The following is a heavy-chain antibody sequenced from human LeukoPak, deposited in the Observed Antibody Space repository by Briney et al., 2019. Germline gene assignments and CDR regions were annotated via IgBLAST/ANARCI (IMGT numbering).Heavy chain of an antibody. CDR2: IVPIFGTA. D-gene: IGHD3-10*01. J-gene: IGHJ4*02. V-gene: IGHV1-69*01. CDR1: GGTFSSYA. Sequence: ASVKVSCKASGGTFSSYAISWVRQAPGQGLEWMGGIVPIFGTANYAQKFQGRVTITADESTSTAYMELSSLRSEDTAVYYCARGAGSYYNGIFDYWGQGTLVTVSS. CDR3: ARGAGSYYNGIFDY.